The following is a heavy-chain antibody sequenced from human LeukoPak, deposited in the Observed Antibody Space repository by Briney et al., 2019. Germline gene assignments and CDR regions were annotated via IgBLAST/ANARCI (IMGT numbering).Heavy chain of an antibody. V-gene: IGHV3-9*01. CDR2: ITWSGGDM. D-gene: IGHD5-24*01. CDR1: GFTFADYA. Sequence: PGGSLRLSCAASGFTFADYAMHWVRQAPGKGLEWVSTITWSGGDMGYADSVKGRFTISRDNSKNTLYLQMNSLRAEDTALYFCARDNSPSDGYILFDDWGQGTLVTVSS. CDR3: ARDNSPSDGYILFDD. J-gene: IGHJ5*02.